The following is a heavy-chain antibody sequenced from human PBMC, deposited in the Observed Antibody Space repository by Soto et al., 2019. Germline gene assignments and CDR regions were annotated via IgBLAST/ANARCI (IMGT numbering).Heavy chain of an antibody. CDR3: AKDRHPDGIWTFDF. CDR1: GGTFSSYT. Sequence: SVKVSCKASGGTFSSYTISWVRQAPGQGLEWMGRIIPILGIANYAQKFQGRVTITADKSTSTAYMELSSLRSEDTAIYYCAKDRHPDGIWTFDFWGQGTLVTVSS. V-gene: IGHV1-69*04. CDR2: IIPILGIA. J-gene: IGHJ4*02. D-gene: IGHD3-9*01.